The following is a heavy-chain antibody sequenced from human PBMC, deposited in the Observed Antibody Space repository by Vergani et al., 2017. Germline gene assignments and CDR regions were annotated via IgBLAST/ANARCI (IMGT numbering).Heavy chain of an antibody. J-gene: IGHJ6*02. Sequence: QVQLVQSVAEVKKPGASVKVSSKASGYTFTGYYMHWVRQAPGQGLEWMGWINPNSGGTNYAQKFQGRVTMTRETSISTAYIELSRLRSDDTAVYYCARDLVVGATYYYYGMDVWGQGTTVTVSS. V-gene: IGHV1-2*02. CDR1: GYTFTGYY. CDR3: ARDLVVGATYYYYGMDV. D-gene: IGHD1-26*01. CDR2: INPNSGGT.